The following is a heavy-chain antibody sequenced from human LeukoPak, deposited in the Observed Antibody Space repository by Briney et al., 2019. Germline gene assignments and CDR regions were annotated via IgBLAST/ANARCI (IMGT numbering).Heavy chain of an antibody. CDR2: INQDGSEK. J-gene: IGHJ4*02. Sequence: PGGSLRLSCAASGFTFSSYWMSLVRQAPGKGLQWVANINQDGSEKYSVDSVKGRFTISRDNAKNSLYLQMNSLRAEDTAVYYCAREYYSDSSGSDYWGQGTLVTVSS. CDR1: GFTFSSYW. V-gene: IGHV3-7*05. D-gene: IGHD3-22*01. CDR3: AREYYSDSSGSDY.